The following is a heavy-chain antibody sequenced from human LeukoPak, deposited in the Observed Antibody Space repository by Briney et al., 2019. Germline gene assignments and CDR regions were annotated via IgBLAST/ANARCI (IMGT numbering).Heavy chain of an antibody. Sequence: SETLSLTCAVYGGSFSGYYWSWIRQPPGEGLESIVEINLGGSTNYYPSLKSRITISVDASKNQVSLKLSSVTAADPAVYYCARGPLMVTADGHSYYYMDVWGKGTTVTVSS. CDR2: INLGGST. CDR3: ARGPLMVTADGHSYYYMDV. J-gene: IGHJ6*03. CDR1: GGSFSGYY. V-gene: IGHV4-34*01. D-gene: IGHD5-18*01.